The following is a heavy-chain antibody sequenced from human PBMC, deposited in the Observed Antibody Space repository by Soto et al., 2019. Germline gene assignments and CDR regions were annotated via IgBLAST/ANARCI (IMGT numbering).Heavy chain of an antibody. J-gene: IGHJ4*02. CDR2: INIDGIT. V-gene: IGHV3-74*01. Sequence: GGSLRHSCAASGFTFSSYWMHWVRQAPGKGLVWVSRINIDGITSYADSVKGRFTISRDNAKNTLYLQMNTLGAGDTAVYYCARGDGDNYDGHGYLARHWGQGTLVTVSS. D-gene: IGHD3-22*01. CDR3: ARGDGDNYDGHGYLARH. CDR1: GFTFSSYW.